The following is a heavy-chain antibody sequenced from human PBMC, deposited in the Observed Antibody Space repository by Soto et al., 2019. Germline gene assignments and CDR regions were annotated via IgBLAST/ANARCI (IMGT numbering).Heavy chain of an antibody. CDR2: IYYSGST. Sequence: SVTLSLTCTVSGGSISSYYWRWIRQPPGKGLEWIGYIYYSGSTNYNPSLKSRVTISVDTSKNQFSLKLSSVTAADTAVYYCARVRNRKQLVTWFDPWGQGTLVTVSS. CDR1: GGSISSYY. CDR3: ARVRNRKQLVTWFDP. D-gene: IGHD6-6*01. J-gene: IGHJ5*02. V-gene: IGHV4-59*01.